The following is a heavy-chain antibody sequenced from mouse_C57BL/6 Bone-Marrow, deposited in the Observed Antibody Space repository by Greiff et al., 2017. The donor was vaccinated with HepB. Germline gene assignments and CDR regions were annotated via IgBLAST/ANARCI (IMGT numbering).Heavy chain of an antibody. CDR1: GFTFSDYY. CDR3: AREDGYDGGYAMDY. CDR2: INYDGSST. D-gene: IGHD2-2*01. V-gene: IGHV5-16*01. J-gene: IGHJ4*01. Sequence: EVKVVESEGGLVQPGSSMKLSCTASGFTFSDYYMAWVRQVPEKGLEWVANINYDGSSTYYLDSLKSRFIISRDNAKNILYLQMSSLKSEDTATYYCAREDGYDGGYAMDYWGQGTSVTVSS.